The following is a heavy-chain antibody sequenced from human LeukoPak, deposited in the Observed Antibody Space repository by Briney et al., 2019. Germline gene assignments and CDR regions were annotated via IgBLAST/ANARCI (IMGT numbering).Heavy chain of an antibody. CDR3: AKDIHDLWSGYYGY. CDR1: GFTFSSYA. CDR2: ISGSGGST. V-gene: IGHV3-23*01. J-gene: IGHJ4*02. D-gene: IGHD3-3*01. Sequence: PGGSLRLSCAASGFTFSSYAMSWVRQAPGKGLEWVSAISGSGGSTYYADSVKGRFTISRDNSKNTLYLQMNSLRAEDTAVYYCAKDIHDLWSGYYGYWGQGTLVTVSS.